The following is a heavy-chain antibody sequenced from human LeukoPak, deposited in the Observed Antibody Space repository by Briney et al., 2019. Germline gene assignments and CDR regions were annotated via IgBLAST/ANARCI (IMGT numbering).Heavy chain of an antibody. CDR2: ISYDGSNK. D-gene: IGHD1-26*01. J-gene: IGHJ4*02. V-gene: IGHV3-30*03. Sequence: PGGSLRLSCAASGFTFSSYGMHWVRQAPGKGLEWVAVISYDGSNKYYADSVKGRFTISRDNSKNTLYLQMNSLRAEDTAVYYCARVHIVGATTPFDYWGQGTLVTVSS. CDR3: ARVHIVGATTPFDY. CDR1: GFTFSSYG.